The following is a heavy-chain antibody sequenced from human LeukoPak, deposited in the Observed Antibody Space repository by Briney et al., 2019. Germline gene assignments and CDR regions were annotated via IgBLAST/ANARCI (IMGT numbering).Heavy chain of an antibody. V-gene: IGHV4-59*01. D-gene: IGHD3-9*01. J-gene: IGHJ4*02. CDR3: ARVAGGWLPPDY. CDR1: GGSISSYY. CDR2: IFYSGST. Sequence: PSETLSLTCTVSGGSISSYYWSWIRQPPGKGLEWIGYIFYSGSTNYNPSLKSRVTISVDTSKNQFSLKLSSVTAADTAVYYCARVAGGWLPPDYWGQGTLVTVSS.